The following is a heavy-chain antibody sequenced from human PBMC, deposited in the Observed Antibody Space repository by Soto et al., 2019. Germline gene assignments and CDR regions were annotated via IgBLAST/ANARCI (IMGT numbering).Heavy chain of an antibody. CDR1: GGSISSGGYY. CDR3: ARGIKLSRHTPDY. V-gene: IGHV4-31*03. D-gene: IGHD3-16*02. J-gene: IGHJ4*02. Sequence: QVQLRESGPGLVKPSQTLSLTCTVSGGSISSGGYYWSWIRQHPGKGLEWIGYIYYSGSTYYNPSLKSRVTISVDTSKNQFSLKLSSVTAADTAVYYCARGIKLSRHTPDYWGQGTLVTVSS. CDR2: IYYSGST.